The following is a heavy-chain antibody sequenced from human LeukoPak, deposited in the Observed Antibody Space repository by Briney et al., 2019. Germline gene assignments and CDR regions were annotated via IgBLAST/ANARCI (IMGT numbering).Heavy chain of an antibody. Sequence: PGRSLRLSCAASGLTFSSYGMHWVRQAPGKGLEWVAVISYDGSNKYYADSVKGRFTISRDNSKNTLYLQMNSLRAEDTAVYYCARDSLMWELIDGGWFDPWGQGTLVTVSS. D-gene: IGHD1-26*01. CDR1: GLTFSSYG. CDR3: ARDSLMWELIDGGWFDP. CDR2: ISYDGSNK. J-gene: IGHJ5*02. V-gene: IGHV3-30*03.